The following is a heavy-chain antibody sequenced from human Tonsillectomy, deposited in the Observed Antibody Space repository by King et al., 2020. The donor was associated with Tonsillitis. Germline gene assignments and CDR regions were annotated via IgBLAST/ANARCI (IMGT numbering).Heavy chain of an antibody. D-gene: IGHD3-22*01. CDR2: IYYSGST. CDR1: GGSISSGDYY. J-gene: IGHJ4*02. CDR3: ARGGVYYGSSGYPRAYYFDY. Sequence: QLQESGPGLVKPSQTLSLTCTVSGGSISSGDYYWSWIRQPPGKGLEWIGYIYYSGSTYYNPSLKSRVTISVDTSKNQFSLKLSSVTAADTAVYYCARGGVYYGSSGYPRAYYFDYWGPGTLVTVSS. V-gene: IGHV4-30-4*01.